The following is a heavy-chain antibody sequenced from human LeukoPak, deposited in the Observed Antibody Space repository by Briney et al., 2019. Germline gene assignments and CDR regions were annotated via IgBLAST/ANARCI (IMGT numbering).Heavy chain of an antibody. D-gene: IGHD3-22*01. V-gene: IGHV3-23*01. Sequence: GGSLRLSCAASGFIFSSYSMNWVRQAPGKGLEWVSTISGSGGSTYYADSVKGRFTISRDNSKNTLYLQMNSLRAEDTAVYYCAKARYFYDSSDASDIWGQGTLVSVSP. J-gene: IGHJ3*02. CDR2: ISGSGGST. CDR1: GFIFSSYS. CDR3: AKARYFYDSSDASDI.